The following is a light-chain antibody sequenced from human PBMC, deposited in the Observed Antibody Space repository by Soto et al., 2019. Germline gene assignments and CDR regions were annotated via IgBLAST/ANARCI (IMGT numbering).Light chain of an antibody. CDR3: MQTLQTRT. CDR2: MGS. V-gene: IGKV2-28*01. Sequence: DIVMTQSPLSLPVTPGEPASISCKSSQSLLHSSGYYFLDWYLQKPGQSPQLLIYMGSTRSSGVPDRFSASGSGTDFTLKISRVEAEDVGVYYCMQTLQTRTFGQGTKVEI. J-gene: IGKJ1*01. CDR1: QSLLHSSGYYF.